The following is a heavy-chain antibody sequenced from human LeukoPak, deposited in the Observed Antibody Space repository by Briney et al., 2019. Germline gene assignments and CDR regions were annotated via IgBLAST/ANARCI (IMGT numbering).Heavy chain of an antibody. CDR3: ARTRRVAATATHPYYFDY. CDR1: GFIFSSYW. J-gene: IGHJ4*02. D-gene: IGHD2-21*02. Sequence: PGGTLRLSCAASGFIFSSYWMSWVRQAPGKGLEWVANIIQDGSEKYYVDSVKGRFTISRDNAKNSLYLQMNSLRAEDTAVYYCARTRRVAATATHPYYFDYWGQGTLVTVSS. CDR2: IIQDGSEK. V-gene: IGHV3-7*01.